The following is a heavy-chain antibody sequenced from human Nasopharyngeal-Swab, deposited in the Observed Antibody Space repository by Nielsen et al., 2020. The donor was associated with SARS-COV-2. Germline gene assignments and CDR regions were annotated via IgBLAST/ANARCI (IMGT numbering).Heavy chain of an antibody. J-gene: IGHJ6*02. CDR1: GFTFSSYA. V-gene: IGHV3-30-3*01. CDR3: ARDRGYYDSSGYGAKQQNLYYYYYGMDV. CDR2: ISYDGSNK. Sequence: GESLKISCAASGFTFSSYAMHWVRQAPGKGLEWVAVISYDGSNKYYADSVKGRFTISRDNSKNTLYLQMNSLRAEDTAVYYCARDRGYYDSSGYGAKQQNLYYYYYGMDVWGQGTTVTVSS. D-gene: IGHD3-22*01.